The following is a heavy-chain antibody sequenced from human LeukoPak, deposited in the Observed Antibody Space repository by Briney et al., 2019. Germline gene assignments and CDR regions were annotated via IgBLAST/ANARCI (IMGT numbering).Heavy chain of an antibody. J-gene: IGHJ4*02. CDR3: ARALGSYFDY. Sequence: PSETLSLTCTVSGGSISSGGYSWSWIRQHPGKGLEWIGYIYYSGSTYYNPSLKSRVTISVDTSKNQFSLKLSSVTAADTAVYYCARALGSYFDYWGQGTLVTVSS. V-gene: IGHV4-31*03. D-gene: IGHD1-26*01. CDR2: IYYSGST. CDR1: GGSISSGGYS.